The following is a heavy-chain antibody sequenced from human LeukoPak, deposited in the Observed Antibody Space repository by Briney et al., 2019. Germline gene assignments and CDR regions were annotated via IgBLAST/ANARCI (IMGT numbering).Heavy chain of an antibody. V-gene: IGHV3-23*01. Sequence: PGGSLRLSCRGSGFTFSTHAMTWIRQAPGKGPEWASSISGNGRSTYYSDSVRGRFTISRDNSRNTLYLEMNSLRADDTAVYYCVSRGDASAFYYFDFWGRGTLVTVSS. D-gene: IGHD3-10*01. CDR1: GFTFSTHA. J-gene: IGHJ4*02. CDR2: ISGNGRST. CDR3: VSRGDASAFYYFDF.